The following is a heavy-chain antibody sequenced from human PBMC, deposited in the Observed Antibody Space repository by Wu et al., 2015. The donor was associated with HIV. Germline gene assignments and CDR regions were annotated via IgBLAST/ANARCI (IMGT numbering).Heavy chain of an antibody. J-gene: IGHJ6*03. V-gene: IGHV1-18*01. Sequence: QVQLVQSGAEVKKPGASVKVSCKASGYTFTSYGISWVRQAPGQGLEWMGWISAYNGNTNYAQKLQGRVTMTTDTSTSTAYMELTSLRSEDTAVYYCATTDHVDRAVNFGDYMDVVGQRDHGDRLV. D-gene: IGHD1-14*01. CDR1: GYTFTSYG. CDR3: ATTDHVDRAVNFGDYMDV. CDR2: ISAYNGNT.